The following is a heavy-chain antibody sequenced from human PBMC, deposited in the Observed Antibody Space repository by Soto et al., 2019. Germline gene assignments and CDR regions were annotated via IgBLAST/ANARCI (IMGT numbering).Heavy chain of an antibody. V-gene: IGHV3-15*07. Sequence: EVQLVESGGGLVKPGGSLRLSCSGSGLNFNNAWLNWVRQAPGKGPEWVGRIKSKTDGGTTDYAAPMRGRFTISRDDSKNTLYLQMNSLKTEDTDVYYCATGKNSTSLIPWYWGQGTLVTVSS. J-gene: IGHJ4*02. CDR1: GLNFNNAW. D-gene: IGHD6-13*01. CDR3: ATGKNSTSLIPWY. CDR2: IKSKTDGGTT.